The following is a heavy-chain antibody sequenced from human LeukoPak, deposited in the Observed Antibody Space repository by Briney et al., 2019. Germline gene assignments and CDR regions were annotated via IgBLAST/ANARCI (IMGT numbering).Heavy chain of an antibody. V-gene: IGHV4-34*01. CDR3: ARVGYWWLQPGPFDY. CDR2: INHSGST. D-gene: IGHD5-24*01. J-gene: IGHJ4*02. CDR1: GGSFSGYY. Sequence: SETLSLTCAVSGGSFSGYYWSWIRQPPGKGLEWIGEINHSGSTNYNPSLKSRVTISVDTSKNQFSLKLSSVTAADTAVYYCARVGYWWLQPGPFDYWGQGTLVTVSS.